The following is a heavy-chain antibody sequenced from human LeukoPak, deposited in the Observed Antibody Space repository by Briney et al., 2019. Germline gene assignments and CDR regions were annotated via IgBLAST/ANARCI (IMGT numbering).Heavy chain of an antibody. CDR1: GGSISSYY. D-gene: IGHD3-10*01. V-gene: IGHV4-4*07. CDR3: ARDQVASYGSGSGWFDP. Sequence: PSETLSLTCSVSGGSISSYYWSWIRQPAGKGLEWIGRICTTGSTNYNPSLKSRVTISVDKSKNLSSLKLSSVTAADTAVYYCARDQVASYGSGSGWFDPWGQGTLVTVSS. J-gene: IGHJ5*02. CDR2: ICTTGST.